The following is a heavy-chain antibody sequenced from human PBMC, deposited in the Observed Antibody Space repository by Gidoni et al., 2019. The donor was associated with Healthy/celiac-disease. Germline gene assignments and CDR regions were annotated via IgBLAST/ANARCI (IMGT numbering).Heavy chain of an antibody. D-gene: IGHD5-18*01. V-gene: IGHV1-69*01. CDR3: GGGYSYGYDYYYYYGMDV. CDR2: IIPIFGTA. Sequence: QVQLVQSGAEVKKPGSSVKVSCKAPGGTFSSYAISWVRQAPGQGLEWMGGIIPIFGTANYAQKFQGRVTITADESTSTAYMELSSLRSEDTAVYYCGGGYSYGYDYYYYYGMDVWGQGTTVTVSS. J-gene: IGHJ6*02. CDR1: GGTFSSYA.